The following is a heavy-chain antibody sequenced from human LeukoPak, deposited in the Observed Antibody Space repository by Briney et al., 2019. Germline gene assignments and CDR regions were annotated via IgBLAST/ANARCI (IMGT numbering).Heavy chain of an antibody. D-gene: IGHD6-6*01. J-gene: IGHJ4*02. CDR1: GFTFSSYS. CDR2: ISSSSSYI. CDR3: TTDLIRQLANHNDY. Sequence: GGSLRLSCAASGFTFSSYSMNWFRQAPGKGLEWVSSISSSSSYIYYADSVKGRFTISRDNAKNSLYLQMNSLRAEDTAMYYCTTDLIRQLANHNDYWGQGTLVTVSS. V-gene: IGHV3-21*04.